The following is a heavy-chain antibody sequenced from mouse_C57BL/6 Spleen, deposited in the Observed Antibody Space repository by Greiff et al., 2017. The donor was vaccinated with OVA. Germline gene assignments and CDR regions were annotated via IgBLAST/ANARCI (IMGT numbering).Heavy chain of an antibody. Sequence: QVQLQQSGPELVKPGASVKISCKASGYTFTDYYINWVKQRPGQGLEWIGWIFPGSGSTYYNEKFKGKATLTVDKSSRTAYMLLSSLTSEDSAVYFCAREAVTTVVAGSYYAKDYWGQGASVTVAS. CDR1: GYTFTDYY. CDR2: IFPGSGST. D-gene: IGHD1-1*01. J-gene: IGHJ4*01. CDR3: AREAVTTVVAGSYYAKDY. V-gene: IGHV1-75*01.